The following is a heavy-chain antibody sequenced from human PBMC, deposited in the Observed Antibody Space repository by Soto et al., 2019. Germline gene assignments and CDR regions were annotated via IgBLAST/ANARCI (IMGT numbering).Heavy chain of an antibody. D-gene: IGHD4-17*01. J-gene: IGHJ6*02. CDR1: GFSFSRYT. CDR2: IHPGDSDT. CDR3: TLYYGDSYYYYYGMDV. V-gene: IGHV5-51*01. Sequence: LGESLKISCVGSGFSFSRYTVGWVRQVPGKGLEWMGVIHPGDSDTIYSPSFQGQVTISADKSISTAYLQWSSLKASDTAMYYCTLYYGDSYYYYYGMDVWGQGTTVTVSS.